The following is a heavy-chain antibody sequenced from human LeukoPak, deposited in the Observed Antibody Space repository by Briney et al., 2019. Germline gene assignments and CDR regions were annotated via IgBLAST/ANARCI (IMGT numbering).Heavy chain of an antibody. CDR1: GGSISSSDYY. D-gene: IGHD6-13*01. Sequence: SETLSLTCTVSGGSISSSDYYWNWIRQPPGKGLEWIGRISYSGSTYYNPSLKSRVTMSVDTSKNQFSLELSSVTAADTAVHYCARRARPAAGTFDPWGQGTLVTVSS. J-gene: IGHJ5*02. CDR2: ISYSGST. V-gene: IGHV4-39*01. CDR3: ARRARPAAGTFDP.